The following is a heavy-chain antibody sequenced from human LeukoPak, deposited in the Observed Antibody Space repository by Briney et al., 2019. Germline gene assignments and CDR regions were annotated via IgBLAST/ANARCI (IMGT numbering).Heavy chain of an antibody. CDR1: GFTFSSYG. J-gene: IGHJ6*02. V-gene: IGHV3-23*01. CDR2: MSRSGDST. Sequence: GGSLRLSCAASGFTFSSYGMHWVRQAPGKGLEWVSTMSRSGDSTYYADSVKGRFTISRDNSKNTLYLQMDSLRVEDTAEYYCARVELFGFSYYSMDVWGQGTTVTVSS. CDR3: ARVELFGFSYYSMDV. D-gene: IGHD3-10*02.